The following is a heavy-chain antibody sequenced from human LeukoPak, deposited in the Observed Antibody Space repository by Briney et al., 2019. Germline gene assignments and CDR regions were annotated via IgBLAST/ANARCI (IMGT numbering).Heavy chain of an antibody. CDR2: IYYSGST. CDR3: ARDRPSGGAFS. V-gene: IGHV4-59*12. CDR1: GGSISSYY. D-gene: IGHD2-15*01. Sequence: SETLSLTCTVSGGSISSYYWSWIRQPPGKGLEWIGYIYYSGSTNYNPSLKSRVTISVDTSKTQFSLNLTSVTAADTAVYYCARDRPSGGAFSWGRGTLVTVSS. J-gene: IGHJ5*02.